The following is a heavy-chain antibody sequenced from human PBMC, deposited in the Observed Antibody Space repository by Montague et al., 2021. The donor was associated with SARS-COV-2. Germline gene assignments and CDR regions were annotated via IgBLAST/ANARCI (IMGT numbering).Heavy chain of an antibody. V-gene: IGHV3-48*03. J-gene: IGHJ6*02. Sequence: SLRLSCAASGFTFSSYEMNWVRQAPGKGLEGASYISSSGSTIYYADSVKGRFTISRDNAKNSLYLQMNSLRAEDTAVYYCAATSGDIVVVVAAYYGMDVWGQGTTVTVSS. CDR2: ISSSGSTI. CDR3: AATSGDIVVVVAAYYGMDV. CDR1: GFTFSSYE. D-gene: IGHD2-15*01.